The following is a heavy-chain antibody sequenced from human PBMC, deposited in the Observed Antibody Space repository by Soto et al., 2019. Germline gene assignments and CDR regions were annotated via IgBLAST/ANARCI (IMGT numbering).Heavy chain of an antibody. CDR1: GFTFSSYD. CDR2: IGTAGDT. V-gene: IGHV3-13*01. Sequence: EVQLVESGGGLVQPGGSLRLSCAASGFTFSSYDMHWVRQATGKGLEWVSAIGTAGDTYYPGSVKGRFTIARENAKNSLYLQMNSLRAGDTAVYYCARGRLYSSSPHFDYWGQGTLVTVSS. CDR3: ARGRLYSSSPHFDY. J-gene: IGHJ4*02. D-gene: IGHD6-6*01.